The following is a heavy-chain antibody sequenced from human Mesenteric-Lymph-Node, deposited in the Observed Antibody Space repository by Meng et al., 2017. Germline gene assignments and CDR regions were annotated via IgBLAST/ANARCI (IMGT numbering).Heavy chain of an antibody. V-gene: IGHV3-30*11. Sequence: QGGLVEVGGGVVQPSVALRLSCAVSGLTLTSSIIHWVRQAPGKGLEWLALISKDESDRQFADSVRGRFTISRDTSKNTVYLQMNNMKTEDTAVYFCVREKGSSGRAGWFDPWGQGTLVTVSS. CDR2: ISKDESDR. CDR1: GLTLTSSI. D-gene: IGHD6-19*01. J-gene: IGHJ5*02. CDR3: VREKGSSGRAGWFDP.